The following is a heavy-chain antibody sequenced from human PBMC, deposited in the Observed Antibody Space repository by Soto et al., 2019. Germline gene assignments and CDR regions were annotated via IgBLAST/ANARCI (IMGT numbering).Heavy chain of an antibody. CDR1: GFTFSSYA. D-gene: IGHD2-15*01. Sequence: GGSLRLSCAASGFTFSSYAMSWVRQAPGKGLEWVSAISGSGGSTYYADSVKGRFTISRDNSKNTLYLQMNSLRAEDTAVYYCAKADGYCSGGSCYFYYYYYYMDVWGKGTTVTVSS. V-gene: IGHV3-23*01. J-gene: IGHJ6*03. CDR2: ISGSGGST. CDR3: AKADGYCSGGSCYFYYYYYYMDV.